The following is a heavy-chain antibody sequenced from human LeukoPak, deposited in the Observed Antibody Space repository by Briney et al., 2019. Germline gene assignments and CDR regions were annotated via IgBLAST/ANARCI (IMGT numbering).Heavy chain of an antibody. CDR3: ASEWSKLKLPHWYFDL. J-gene: IGHJ2*01. D-gene: IGHD1-7*01. CDR1: GYTFTGYY. Sequence: ASVKVSCKASGYTFTGYYIYWVRQAPGQGLEWMGRINPNSGGTDYAQKFKGRVTMTADTSITTAYMELSSLRSDDTAVYYCASEWSKLKLPHWYFDLWGRGTLVTVSS. V-gene: IGHV1-2*06. CDR2: INPNSGGT.